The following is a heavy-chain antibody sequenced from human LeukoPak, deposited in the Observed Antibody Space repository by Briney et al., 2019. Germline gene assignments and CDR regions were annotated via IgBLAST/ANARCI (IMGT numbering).Heavy chain of an antibody. CDR3: AKDLDSSGSYESPGDY. Sequence: GGSLRLSCAASGFTFSSHGMSWVRQAPGKGLEWVSTISGSGDYTYYADSVKGRFTISRDNSKNTLYLQMNSLRAEDTAVYYCAKDLDSSGSYESPGDYWGQGTQVTVSS. V-gene: IGHV3-23*01. CDR2: ISGSGDYT. CDR1: GFTFSSHG. D-gene: IGHD6-19*01. J-gene: IGHJ4*02.